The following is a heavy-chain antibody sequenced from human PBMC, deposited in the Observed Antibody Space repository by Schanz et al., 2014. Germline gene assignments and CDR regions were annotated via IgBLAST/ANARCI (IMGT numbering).Heavy chain of an antibody. V-gene: IGHV3-64*01. D-gene: IGHD3-16*02. Sequence: VQLVESGGGVVQPGGSLRLSCAASGFTFSTSTMHWVRQAPGKGLEYVSSISSKGDMTFYGNSVKGRFTISRDNSKNTLYLQLGSLSAEDTAVYFCARDNRYYLFDYWGQGALVTVSS. J-gene: IGHJ4*02. CDR2: ISSKGDMT. CDR3: ARDNRYYLFDY. CDR1: GFTFSTST.